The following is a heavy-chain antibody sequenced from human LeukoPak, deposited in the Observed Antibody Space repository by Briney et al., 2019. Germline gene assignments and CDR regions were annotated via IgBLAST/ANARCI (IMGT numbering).Heavy chain of an antibody. J-gene: IGHJ4*02. CDR1: GFSFDTSA. Sequence: PGGSLRLSCAASGFSFDTSAMHWVRQAPGQGLEWVALIWHDGSHKFYSTSVRGQFTITRHNSKNTVNLQMNNLRRYDTAVYYCAREIVGAGSYPEFWGQGTLVTVSS. D-gene: IGHD3-10*01. CDR3: AREIVGAGSYPEF. CDR2: IWHDGSHK. V-gene: IGHV3-33*01.